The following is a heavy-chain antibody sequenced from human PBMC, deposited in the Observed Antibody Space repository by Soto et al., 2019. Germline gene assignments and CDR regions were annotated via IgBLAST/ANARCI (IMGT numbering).Heavy chain of an antibody. Sequence: QVQLVQSGAEVKKPGSSVKVSCKASGGTFSSYAISWVRQAPGQGLEWMGGIIPIFGTANYAQKFQGRVTITADESTITAYMELSRLRSEDTAVYYCAAPGGCSSTSCYTSRGYYYYGMDVWGQGTTVTVSS. CDR2: IIPIFGTA. J-gene: IGHJ6*02. CDR1: GGTFSSYA. CDR3: AAPGGCSSTSCYTSRGYYYYGMDV. V-gene: IGHV1-69*01. D-gene: IGHD2-2*02.